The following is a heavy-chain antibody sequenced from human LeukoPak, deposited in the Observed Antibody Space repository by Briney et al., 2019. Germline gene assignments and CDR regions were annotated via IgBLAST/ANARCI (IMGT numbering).Heavy chain of an antibody. V-gene: IGHV4-4*02. CDR1: GGSISSSNW. J-gene: IGHJ6*02. CDR3: ASRAYFLWFGELSPRHYYGMDV. CDR2: IYHSGST. D-gene: IGHD3-10*01. Sequence: SGTLSLTCAVSGGSISSSNWWSWVRQPPGKGLEWIGEIYHSGSTNYNPSLKSRVTISVDKSKNQFSLKLSSVTAADTAVYYCASRAYFLWFGELSPRHYYGMDVWGQGTTVTVSS.